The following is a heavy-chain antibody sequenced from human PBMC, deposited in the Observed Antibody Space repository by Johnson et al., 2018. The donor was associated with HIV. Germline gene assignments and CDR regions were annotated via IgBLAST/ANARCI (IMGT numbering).Heavy chain of an antibody. V-gene: IGHV3-15*01. J-gene: IGHJ3*02. CDR3: TTTRLLWFGELSNAFDI. D-gene: IGHD3-10*01. Sequence: SNAWMSWVRQAPGKGLEWVGRIKSKTDGGTTDYAAPVKGRFFISRDDSKNTLYLQMNSLKTEDTAVYHCTTTRLLWFGELSNAFDIWGQGTMVTVSS. CDR1: SNAW. CDR2: IKSKTDGGTT.